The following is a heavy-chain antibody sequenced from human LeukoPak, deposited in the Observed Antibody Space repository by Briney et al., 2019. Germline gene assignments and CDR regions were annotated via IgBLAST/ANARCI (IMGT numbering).Heavy chain of an antibody. Sequence: ASVKVSCKVPGYTLTELSMHWVRQAPGKGLEWMGGFDPEDGETIYAQKFQGRVTMTEDTSTDTAYMELSSLRSEDTAVYYCATDVLRFLEPRRWFDPWGQGTLVTVSS. CDR2: FDPEDGET. V-gene: IGHV1-24*01. J-gene: IGHJ5*02. CDR1: GYTLTELS. CDR3: ATDVLRFLEPRRWFDP. D-gene: IGHD3-3*01.